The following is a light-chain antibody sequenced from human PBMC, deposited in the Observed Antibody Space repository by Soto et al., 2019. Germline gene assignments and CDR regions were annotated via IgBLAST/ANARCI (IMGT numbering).Light chain of an antibody. V-gene: IGKV4-1*01. J-gene: IGKJ2*01. CDR2: WAS. CDR3: QQYYSSVT. CDR1: QTVFHTSYNKDF. Sequence: DIVMTQSPDSLSVSLGERATINCKSSQTVFHTSYNKDFLAWYQQKAGQPPKLLFYWASTRESGVPARFSGGGSGTDFSLTISSLQPEDVAVYYCQQYYSSVTFSQGTKLEIK.